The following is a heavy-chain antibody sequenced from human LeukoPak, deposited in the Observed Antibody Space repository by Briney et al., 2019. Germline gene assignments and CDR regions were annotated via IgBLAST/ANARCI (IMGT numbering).Heavy chain of an antibody. CDR3: ARGRLGSGSYWKWFDP. V-gene: IGHV4-61*01. D-gene: IGHD3-10*01. Sequence: MTSETLSLTCTVSGYSVTINYYWGWIRQPPGKGLEWIGYNYDSGSTNYNPSLESRVTISVDMSKNQFSLKMTSVTAADTAVYYCARGRLGSGSYWKWFDPWGQGTLVTVSS. CDR1: GYSVTINYY. CDR2: NYDSGST. J-gene: IGHJ5*02.